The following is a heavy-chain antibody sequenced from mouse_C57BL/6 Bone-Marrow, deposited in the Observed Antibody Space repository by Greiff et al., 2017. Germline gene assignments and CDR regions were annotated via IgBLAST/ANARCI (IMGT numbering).Heavy chain of an antibody. J-gene: IGHJ1*03. V-gene: IGHV2-2*01. D-gene: IGHD1-1*01. CDR2: IWSGGST. CDR1: GFSLTSYG. Sequence: VQLQQSGPGLVQPSQSLSITCTVSGFSLTSYGVHWVRQSPGKGLEWLGVIWSGGSTDYNAAFISRLSISKDNSKSQVFFTMNSLQADDTAIYYCARGGTTVVAHWYFDVWGTGTTVTVSS. CDR3: ARGGTTVVAHWYFDV.